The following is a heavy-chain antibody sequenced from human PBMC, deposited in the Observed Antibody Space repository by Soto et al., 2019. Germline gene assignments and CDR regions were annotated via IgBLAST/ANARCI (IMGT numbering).Heavy chain of an antibody. J-gene: IGHJ3*02. D-gene: IGHD2-2*01. V-gene: IGHV3-9*01. CDR1: GFTFDDYA. CDR3: AKVLETHGPAAMGLRAFDI. CDR2: ISWNSGSI. Sequence: PGGSLRLSCAASGFTFDDYAMHWVRQAPGKSLEWDSGISWNSGSIGYADSVKGRFTISRDNAKNSLYLQMNSLRAEDTAFYFCAKVLETHGPAAMGLRAFDIWGQGTMVTVSS.